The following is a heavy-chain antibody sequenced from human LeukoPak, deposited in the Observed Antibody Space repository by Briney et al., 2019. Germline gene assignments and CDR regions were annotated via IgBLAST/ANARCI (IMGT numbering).Heavy chain of an antibody. D-gene: IGHD5-18*01. J-gene: IGHJ4*02. CDR1: GGSFSGYY. CDR3: ASSYSCPLDY. CDR2: INHSGST. V-gene: IGHV4-34*01. Sequence: SETLSLTCAVYGGSFSGYYWSWIRQPPGKGLEWIGEINHSGSTNYNPSLRSRVTISVDTSKNQFSLKLSSVTAADTAVYYCASSYSCPLDYWGQGTLVTVSS.